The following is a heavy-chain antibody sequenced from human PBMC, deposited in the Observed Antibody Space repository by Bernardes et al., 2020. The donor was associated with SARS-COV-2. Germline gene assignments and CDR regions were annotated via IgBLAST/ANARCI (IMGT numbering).Heavy chain of an antibody. CDR1: GFTFTNHT. Sequence: GSLRLSCAASGFTFTNHTMNWVRQAPGKGLEWVSSISSSSSYIFYADEVKGRFTISRDNAKNSVYLQMNSLRSEDTAVYYCAKARSLFMLYYDDAFDIWGQGTMVIVSS. D-gene: IGHD2-8*01. J-gene: IGHJ3*02. CDR2: ISSSSSYI. V-gene: IGHV3-21*06. CDR3: AKARSLFMLYYDDAFDI.